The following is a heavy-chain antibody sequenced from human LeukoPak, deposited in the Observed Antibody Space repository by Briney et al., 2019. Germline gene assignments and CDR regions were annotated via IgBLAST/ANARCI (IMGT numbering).Heavy chain of an antibody. V-gene: IGHV1-8*03. J-gene: IGHJ5*02. D-gene: IGHD3-3*01. CDR3: ARGRGNRSFGIFGVVIIANWFDP. Sequence: ASVKVSCKASGYTFTSYDINWVRQATGQGLEWMGWMNPNSGNTGYAQKFQGRVTITRNTSISTAYMELSSLRSEDTAAYYCARGRGNRSFGIFGVVIIANWFDPWGQGTLVTVSS. CDR1: GYTFTSYD. CDR2: MNPNSGNT.